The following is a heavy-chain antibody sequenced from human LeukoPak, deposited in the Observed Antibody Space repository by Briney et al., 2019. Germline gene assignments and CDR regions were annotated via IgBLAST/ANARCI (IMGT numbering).Heavy chain of an antibody. CDR1: GYTFTGYY. V-gene: IGHV1-2*04. CDR2: INPNSGGT. Sequence: ASVKVSCKASGYTFTGYYMHWVRQAPGQGLEWMGWINPNSGGTNYAQKFQGWVTMTRDTSISTAYMELSRLRSDDTAVYYCASAPRIAAAAPFDYWGQGTLVTVSS. D-gene: IGHD6-13*01. CDR3: ASAPRIAAAAPFDY. J-gene: IGHJ4*02.